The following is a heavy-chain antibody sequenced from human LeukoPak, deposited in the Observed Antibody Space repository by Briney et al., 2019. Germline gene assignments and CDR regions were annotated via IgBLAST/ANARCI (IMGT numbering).Heavy chain of an antibody. D-gene: IGHD6-19*01. Sequence: GGSLRLSCAASGFTFSSYSMNWVRQAPGKGLEWVSSISSSSSYIYYADSVKGRFTISRDNAKNSLYLQINSLRAEDTAVYYCARISPGYSSGWSPFDYWGQGTLVTVSS. CDR3: ARISPGYSSGWSPFDY. CDR2: ISSSSSYI. CDR1: GFTFSSYS. J-gene: IGHJ4*02. V-gene: IGHV3-21*01.